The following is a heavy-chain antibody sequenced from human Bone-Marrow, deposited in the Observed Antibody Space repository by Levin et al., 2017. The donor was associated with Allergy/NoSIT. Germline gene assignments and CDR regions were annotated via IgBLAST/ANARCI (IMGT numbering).Heavy chain of an antibody. Sequence: SETLSLTCTVSGGSISSYYWSWIRQPPGKGLEWIGYIYYTGSTNYNPSLKSRVTISIDTPKNQFSLNLRSMTAADTAVYYCARAEPYHYYGMDVWGQGTTVTVSS. J-gene: IGHJ6*02. CDR2: IYYTGST. V-gene: IGHV4-59*01. CDR3: ARAEPYHYYGMDV. CDR1: GGSISSYY.